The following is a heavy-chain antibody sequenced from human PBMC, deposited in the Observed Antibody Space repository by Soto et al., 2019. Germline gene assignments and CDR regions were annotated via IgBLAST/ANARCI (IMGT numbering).Heavy chain of an antibody. Sequence: SVKVSCKASGGTFSSYAISWVRQAPRQGLEWMGGIIPIFGTANYAQKFQGRVTITAGESTSTAYMELSSLRSEDTAVYYCARVRGGSGPNWFDPWGQGTLVTVSS. D-gene: IGHD6-19*01. CDR1: GGTFSSYA. V-gene: IGHV1-69*13. J-gene: IGHJ5*02. CDR2: IIPIFGTA. CDR3: ARVRGGSGPNWFDP.